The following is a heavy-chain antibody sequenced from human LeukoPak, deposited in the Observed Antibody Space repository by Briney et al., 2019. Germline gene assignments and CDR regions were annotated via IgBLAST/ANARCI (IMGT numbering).Heavy chain of an antibody. V-gene: IGHV3-23*01. CDR3: AKDASATSNLRFLEWLSPNYFDY. CDR1: GFSFSNYA. Sequence: QPGGSLRLSCAASGFSFSNYAMSWVRQAPGKGLEWVSAISGSGGSTYYADSVKGRFTISRDNSKNTLYLQMNSLRAEDTAVYYCAKDASATSNLRFLEWLSPNYFDYWGQGTLVTVSS. D-gene: IGHD3-3*01. J-gene: IGHJ4*02. CDR2: ISGSGGST.